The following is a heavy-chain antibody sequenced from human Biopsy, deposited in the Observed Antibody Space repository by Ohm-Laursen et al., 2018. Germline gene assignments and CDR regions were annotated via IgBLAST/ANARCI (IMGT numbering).Heavy chain of an antibody. J-gene: IGHJ4*02. Sequence: TPSLTCSVSGDPMSSGIHYWSWIRQHPGKGLEWLGYMSYSGDAHYNPSLKSRITISIDRSTNEFSLTLSSVTAEDTAVYYCARDDAVTVIRGLYYWGQGALVIVSS. CDR3: ARDDAVTVIRGLYY. CDR2: MSYSGDA. CDR1: GDPMSSGIHY. V-gene: IGHV4-31*03. D-gene: IGHD2-21*02.